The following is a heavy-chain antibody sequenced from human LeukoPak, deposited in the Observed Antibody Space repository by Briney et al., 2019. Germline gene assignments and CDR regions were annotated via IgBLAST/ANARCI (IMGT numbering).Heavy chain of an antibody. CDR3: AKSHGYCSGGSCYLFDY. CDR2: ISYDGSNK. V-gene: IGHV3-30*18. D-gene: IGHD2-15*01. Sequence: GRSLRPSCPASGFTFSSYGMQWVSHAPGKGLEWEAVISYDGSNKYYADSVKGRFTISRDNSKNTLYLQMNSLRAEDTAVYYCAKSHGYCSGGSCYLFDYWGQGTLVTVSS. CDR1: GFTFSSYG. J-gene: IGHJ4*02.